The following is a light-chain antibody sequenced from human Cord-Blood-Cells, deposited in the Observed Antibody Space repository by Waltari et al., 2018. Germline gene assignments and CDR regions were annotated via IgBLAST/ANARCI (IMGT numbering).Light chain of an antibody. CDR2: GKN. Sequence: SSELTQDPAVSVALGQTVRITCQGDSLRSYYASWYQQKPGQAPVLASYGKNNRPAAIPDLFSGSSSGNTASLTITGAQAEDEADYYCNSRDSSGNRGVVFGGGTKLTVL. V-gene: IGLV3-19*01. CDR1: SLRSYY. CDR3: NSRDSSGNRGVV. J-gene: IGLJ2*01.